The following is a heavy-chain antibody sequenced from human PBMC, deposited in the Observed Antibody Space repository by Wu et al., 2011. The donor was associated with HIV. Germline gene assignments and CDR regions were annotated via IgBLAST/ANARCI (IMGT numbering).Heavy chain of an antibody. CDR2: INPYLWYS. V-gene: IGHV1-69*14. Sequence: VQXVAGMGREVKRPGSSVKXSCKASGGTXSSYAINWVRQAPDKGVEWMGRINPYLWYSKLRTEVPGQSHDYXGKSTSTAYMELSSLRSEDTAVYYCAREHDYGGADAFDIWGQGTMVTVSS. J-gene: IGHJ3*02. D-gene: IGHD4-23*01. CDR1: GGTXSSYA. CDR3: AREHDYGGADAFDI.